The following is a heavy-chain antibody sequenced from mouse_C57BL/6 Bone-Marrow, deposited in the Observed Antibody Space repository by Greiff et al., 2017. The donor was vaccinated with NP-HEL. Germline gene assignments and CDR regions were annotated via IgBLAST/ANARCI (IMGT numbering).Heavy chain of an antibody. V-gene: IGHV1-5*01. Sequence: EVQGVESGTVLARPGASVKMSCKTSGYTFTSYWMHWVKQRPGQGLEWIGAIYPGNSDTSYNQKFKGKAKLTAVTSASTAYMELSSLTNEDSAVYYCTRSRYYGSSPYWYFDVWGTGTTVTVSS. D-gene: IGHD1-1*01. CDR3: TRSRYYGSSPYWYFDV. CDR2: IYPGNSDT. CDR1: GYTFTSYW. J-gene: IGHJ1*03.